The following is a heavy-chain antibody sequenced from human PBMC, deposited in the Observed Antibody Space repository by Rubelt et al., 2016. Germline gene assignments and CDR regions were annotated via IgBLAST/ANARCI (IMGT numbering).Heavy chain of an antibody. CDR2: SIGGNT. V-gene: IGHV3-74*01. CDR1: GFTFSSYW. CDR3: AKRSVSGWYYFDH. Sequence: GGGLVQPGGSLRLSCEASGFTFSSYWMHWVSQAPGKGLVWVSASIGGNTYYADSVKGRFTISRDISESTLDLQINSLRAEDSGIYYCAKRSVSGWYYFDHWRQGTLVTVSS. D-gene: IGHD6-19*01. J-gene: IGHJ4*02.